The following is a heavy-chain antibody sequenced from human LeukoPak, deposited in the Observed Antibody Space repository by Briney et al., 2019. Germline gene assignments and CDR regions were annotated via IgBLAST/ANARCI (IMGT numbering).Heavy chain of an antibody. CDR1: GGSISSYY. Sequence: PSETLSLTCTVSGGSISSYYWSWVRQAPGKALEWVSVTYSDGSTYYADSVKGRFTISRDNSKNTLFVQMNSLRAEDTAVYYCARSTGDDYGDYLRYWGQGTLVTVSS. D-gene: IGHD4-17*01. CDR2: TYSDGST. J-gene: IGHJ4*02. V-gene: IGHV3-66*01. CDR3: ARSTGDDYGDYLRY.